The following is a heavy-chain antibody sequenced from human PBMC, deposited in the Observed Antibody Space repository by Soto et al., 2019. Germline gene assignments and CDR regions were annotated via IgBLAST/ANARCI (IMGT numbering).Heavy chain of an antibody. J-gene: IGHJ4*02. CDR3: ARYGAADY. Sequence: QITLKESGPTLVKPTQTLTLTCTFSGFSLSTSGVGVGWIRQAPGKAPEWLAHIYWNDDKRLTPSLKSRLTVTKDTSKNQVVLTMTNMDPEDTATYYCARYGAADYWGQGTLVTVSS. CDR2: IYWNDDK. D-gene: IGHD4-17*01. V-gene: IGHV2-5*01. CDR1: GFSLSTSGVG.